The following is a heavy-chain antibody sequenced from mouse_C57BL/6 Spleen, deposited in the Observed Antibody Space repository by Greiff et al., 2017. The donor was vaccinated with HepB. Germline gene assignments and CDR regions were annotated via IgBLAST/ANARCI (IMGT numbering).Heavy chain of an antibody. Sequence: EVQLQQSGAELVRPGASVKLSCTASGFNIKDYYMHWVKQRPEQGLEWIGRIDPEDGDTEYAPKFQGKATMTADTSSNTAYLQLSSLTSEDTAVYYCTTRVSSGYYWFDYWGQGTLVTVAA. D-gene: IGHD3-2*02. CDR3: TTRVSSGYYWFDY. J-gene: IGHJ3*01. CDR2: IDPEDGDT. CDR1: GFNIKDYY. V-gene: IGHV14-1*01.